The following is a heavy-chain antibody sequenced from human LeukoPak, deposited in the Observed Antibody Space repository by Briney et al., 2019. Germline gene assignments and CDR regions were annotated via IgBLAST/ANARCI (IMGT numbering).Heavy chain of an antibody. J-gene: IGHJ3*02. V-gene: IGHV3-7*01. CDR3: ARDGPTMIVARDI. Sequence: GGPLRLSWAASGFTYSSYWMSWVRQAPGEGVEWGAYIKQDGSEKYYVASVKGQYTISRDNAKNSLYLQINSLRAEDTALYYCARDGPTMIVARDIWGQGTMVTVSS. D-gene: IGHD3-22*01. CDR2: IKQDGSEK. CDR1: GFTYSSYW.